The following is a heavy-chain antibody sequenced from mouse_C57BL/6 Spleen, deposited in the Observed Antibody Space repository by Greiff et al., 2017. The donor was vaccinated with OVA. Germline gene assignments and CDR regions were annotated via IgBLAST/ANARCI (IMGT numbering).Heavy chain of an antibody. J-gene: IGHJ3*01. CDR1: GYTFTDYE. D-gene: IGHD1-1*01. V-gene: IGHV1-15*01. Sequence: VQLQQSGAELVRPGASVTLSCKASGYTFTDYEMHWVKQTPVHGLEWIGAIDPETGGTAYNQKFKGKAILTADKSSSTAYMELRSLTSEDSAVYYCTRGPYYGSSYQFAYWGQGTLVTVSA. CDR2: IDPETGGT. CDR3: TRGPYYGSSYQFAY.